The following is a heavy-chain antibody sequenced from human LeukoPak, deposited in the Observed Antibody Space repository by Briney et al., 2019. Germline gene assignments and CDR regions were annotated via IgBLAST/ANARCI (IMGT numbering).Heavy chain of an antibody. D-gene: IGHD3-10*01. CDR2: INSDGSST. CDR1: GFTFSSYW. J-gene: IGHJ4*02. Sequence: GGSLRLSCAAYGFTFSSYWMHWVRQAPGKGLVWVSRINSDGSSTSYADSVKGRFTISRDNAKNTLYLQMNSLRAEDTAVYYCARMVRGVIIQDYWGQGTLVTVSS. V-gene: IGHV3-74*01. CDR3: ARMVRGVIIQDY.